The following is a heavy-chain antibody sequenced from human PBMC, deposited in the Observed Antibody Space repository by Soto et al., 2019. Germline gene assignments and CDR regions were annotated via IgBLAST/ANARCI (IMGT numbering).Heavy chain of an antibody. J-gene: IGHJ5*02. CDR1: GYTFTGYY. CDR3: ARGPRRLKAGTIVVVPAAIGSWFAP. CDR2: INPNSGGT. Sequence: ASVKVSCKASGYTFTGYYMHWVRQAPGQGLEWMGWINPNSGGTNYAQKFQGWVTMTRDTSISTAYMELSRLRSDDTAVYYCARGPRRLKAGTIVVVPAAIGSWFAPWGQGTLVTVSP. V-gene: IGHV1-2*04. D-gene: IGHD2-2*01.